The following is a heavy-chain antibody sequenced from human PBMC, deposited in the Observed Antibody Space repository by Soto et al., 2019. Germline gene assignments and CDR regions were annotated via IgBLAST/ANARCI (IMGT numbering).Heavy chain of an antibody. V-gene: IGHV1-69*13. CDR3: ANRAVALRSYSFDY. Sequence: SVKVSCKASGGTFSSYAISWVRQAPGQGLEWMGGIIPIFGTANYAQKFQGRVTITADESTSTAYMELSSLRSEDTAVYYCANRAVALRSYSFDYWGQGTLVTVSS. CDR1: GGTFSSYA. CDR2: IIPIFGTA. J-gene: IGHJ4*02. D-gene: IGHD2-15*01.